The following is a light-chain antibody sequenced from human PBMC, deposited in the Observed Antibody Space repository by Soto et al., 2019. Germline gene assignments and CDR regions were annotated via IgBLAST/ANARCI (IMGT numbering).Light chain of an antibody. CDR3: LQHNSYPRT. Sequence: DIQMTQSPSSLSASVGDRVTITCRTSQGINNDLGWYQQKPGKAPKRLIYEASTLQGGVPSRFSGSGSGTEFTLTISSLQPEDFATYYCLQHNSYPRTFGGGTKVEIK. J-gene: IGKJ4*01. CDR2: EAS. V-gene: IGKV1-17*01. CDR1: QGINND.